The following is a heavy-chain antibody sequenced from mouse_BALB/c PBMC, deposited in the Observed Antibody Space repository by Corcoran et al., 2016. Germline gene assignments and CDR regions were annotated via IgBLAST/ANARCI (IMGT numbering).Heavy chain of an antibody. CDR2: IDPANGNT. CDR1: GFNIKDTY. Sequence: EVQLQQSGAELVKPGASVKLSCTASGFNIKDTYMHWVKQRPEQGLEWIGRIDPANGNTNYDPKFQDKATITADTSSNTAYLQLSSLTSEDTAVYYCARWDWYFDVWGAGTTVTVSS. J-gene: IGHJ1*01. V-gene: IGHV14-3*02. CDR3: ARWDWYFDV.